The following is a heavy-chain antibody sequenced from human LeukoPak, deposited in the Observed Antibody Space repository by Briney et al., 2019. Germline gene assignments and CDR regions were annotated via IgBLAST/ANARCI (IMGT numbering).Heavy chain of an antibody. Sequence: ASVKVSCKASGHTFTSYDINWVRQATGQGLEWMGWMNPDSGNTGYAQKFQGRVTMPRNPSISTAYMELSSLTSEDTAVYYCARRIAAAGVGIVYWGQGTLVTVSS. CDR2: MNPDSGNT. CDR3: ARRIAAAGVGIVY. D-gene: IGHD6-13*01. J-gene: IGHJ4*02. V-gene: IGHV1-8*01. CDR1: GHTFTSYD.